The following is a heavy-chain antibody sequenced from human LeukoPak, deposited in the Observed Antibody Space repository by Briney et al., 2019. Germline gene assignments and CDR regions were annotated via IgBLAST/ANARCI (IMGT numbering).Heavy chain of an antibody. V-gene: IGHV3-23*01. CDR2: IKGSAEAT. J-gene: IGHJ4*02. CDR1: GYPCSRYV. Sequence: GVPLSLSCEASGYPCSRYVMTCLRQAPEKTLECVSTIKGSAEATFYADSVKDSFNISRDNSKNTLYLQMNSLRADDTALYLCARDHESSGSPTCDYWGQGTVVTVSS. CDR3: ARDHESSGSPTCDY. D-gene: IGHD3-22*01.